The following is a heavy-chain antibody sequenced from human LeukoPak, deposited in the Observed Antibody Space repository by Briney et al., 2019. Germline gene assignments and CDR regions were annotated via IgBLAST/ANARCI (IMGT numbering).Heavy chain of an antibody. J-gene: IGHJ4*02. D-gene: IGHD4-23*01. CDR2: IYSSGST. V-gene: IGHV4-39*07. CDR3: ATGVTKYLRWSN. CDR1: GGSISSNTYY. Sequence: SETLSLTCSVSGGSISSNTYYWGWIRQPPGKGLEWIGSIYSSGSTYYNPSLKSRVTISVDTSKNKFSLKLSSVTAADTAVYYCATGVTKYLRWSNWGQGTLVTVSS.